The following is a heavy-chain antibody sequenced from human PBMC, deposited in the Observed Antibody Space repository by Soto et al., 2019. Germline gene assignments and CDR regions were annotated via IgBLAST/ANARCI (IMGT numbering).Heavy chain of an antibody. CDR3: ARGGTKYYYDR. D-gene: IGHD3-22*01. V-gene: IGHV3-53*02. J-gene: IGHJ4*02. CDR2: IYSGGSA. CDR1: GLTISSNY. Sequence: EVQLVETGGGLIQPGGSLRLSCAASGLTISSNYMSWVRQAPGKGLEWVSLIYSGGSAYYADSVKGRFTISRDNSKNILFLQMDSLRAEDTAVYYCARGGTKYYYDRWGQGTLVTVSS.